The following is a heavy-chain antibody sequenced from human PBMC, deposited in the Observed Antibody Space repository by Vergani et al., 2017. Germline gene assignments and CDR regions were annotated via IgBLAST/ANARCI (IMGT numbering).Heavy chain of an antibody. CDR2: IRSKAYGGTT. CDR3: AKPPVGAIPADY. V-gene: IGHV3-49*04. J-gene: IGHJ4*02. Sequence: EVQLVESGGGLVQPGRSLRLSCTASGFTFGDYAMSWVRQAPGKGLEWVGFIRSKAYGGTTEYAASVKGRFTISRDDSKSIAYLQMNSLRAEDTAVYYCAKPPVGAIPADYWGQGTLVTVSS. CDR1: GFTFGDYA. D-gene: IGHD1-26*01.